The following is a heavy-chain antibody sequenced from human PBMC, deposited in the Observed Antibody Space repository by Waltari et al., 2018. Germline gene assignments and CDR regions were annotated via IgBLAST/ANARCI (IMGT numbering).Heavy chain of an antibody. D-gene: IGHD3-16*01. CDR1: GGSFSGYC. CDR3: ARDSEMGAVFDI. Sequence: QVQLQQWGAGLLKPAETLSLTCAVYGGSFSGYCWTWVRQLPGKGLEWMGEINQSGDTNYSPCLGSRLTISLDTSTNQLSLRLNSVTAADTGVYFCARDSEMGAVFDIWGQGTVVTVSS. V-gene: IGHV4-34*01. CDR2: INQSGDT. J-gene: IGHJ3*02.